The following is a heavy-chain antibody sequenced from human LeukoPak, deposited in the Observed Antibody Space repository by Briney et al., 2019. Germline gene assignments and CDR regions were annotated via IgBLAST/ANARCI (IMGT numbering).Heavy chain of an antibody. J-gene: IGHJ4*02. Sequence: PGGSLRLSCAASGFNFSSYAMSWVRQAPARGLEWVASLRGNGETFYADSVKGRCTLSRDVSRNTVYLQLNNLSVEDTAVYYCAKASWVSSDDAVWWGQGTLVTVSS. V-gene: IGHV3-23*01. CDR1: GFNFSSYA. CDR3: AKASWVSSDDAVW. CDR2: LRGNGET. D-gene: IGHD3-3*01.